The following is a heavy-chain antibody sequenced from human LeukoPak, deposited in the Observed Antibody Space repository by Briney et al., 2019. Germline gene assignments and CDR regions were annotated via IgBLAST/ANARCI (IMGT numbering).Heavy chain of an antibody. CDR2: IKQDGSEK. CDR1: GFTFNNYY. D-gene: IGHD2-21*02. Sequence: GGSLRLSCAASGFTFNNYYMAWVRQAPGKGLEWVANIKQDGSEKYYVDSVKGRFTISRDNAKNSLYLQMNSLRAEDTAVYYCAGCGGDCYYYYYMDVWGKGTTVTVSS. CDR3: AGCGGDCYYYYYMDV. V-gene: IGHV3-7*01. J-gene: IGHJ6*03.